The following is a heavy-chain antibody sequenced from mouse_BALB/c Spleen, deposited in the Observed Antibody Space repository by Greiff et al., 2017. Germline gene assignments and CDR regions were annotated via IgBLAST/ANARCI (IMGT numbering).Heavy chain of an antibody. CDR3: ARIYDGYYYYAMDY. J-gene: IGHJ4*01. CDR1: GFSLSTSGMG. Sequence: QVTLKESGPGILQPSQTLSLTCSFSGFSLSTSGMGVSWIRQPSGKGLEWLAHIYWDDDKRYNPSLKSRLTISKDTSSNQVFLKITSVDTADTATYYCARIYDGYYYYAMDYWGQGTSVTVSS. V-gene: IGHV8-12*01. D-gene: IGHD2-3*01. CDR2: IYWDDDK.